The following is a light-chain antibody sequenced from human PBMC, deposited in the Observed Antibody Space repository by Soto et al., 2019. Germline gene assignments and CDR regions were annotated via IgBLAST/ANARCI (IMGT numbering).Light chain of an antibody. CDR3: QQYNTYST. CDR1: QTVSSS. V-gene: IGKV3D-15*01. Sequence: EIVLTQSPGTLSLSPGERATLSCKASQTVSSSLAWYQQKPGQAPRLLISGASSRAADIPARFSGSGSGTEFTLTISSLQHDDFATYYCQQYNTYSTFGQGTRLEIK. J-gene: IGKJ5*01. CDR2: GAS.